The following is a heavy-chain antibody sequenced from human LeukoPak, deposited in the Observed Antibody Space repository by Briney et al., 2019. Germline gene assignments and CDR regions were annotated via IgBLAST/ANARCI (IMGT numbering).Heavy chain of an antibody. V-gene: IGHV5-51*01. CDR3: ARLTFVSGSYSTGFDP. Sequence: GESLKISCKGSGYSFTSYWIGWVRQMPGKGLEWMGIIYPGDSDTRYSPSFQGQVTISADKSISTAYLQWSSLKASDTAMYYCARLTFVSGSYSTGFDPWGQGTLVTVSS. J-gene: IGHJ5*02. D-gene: IGHD3-10*01. CDR1: GYSFTSYW. CDR2: IYPGDSDT.